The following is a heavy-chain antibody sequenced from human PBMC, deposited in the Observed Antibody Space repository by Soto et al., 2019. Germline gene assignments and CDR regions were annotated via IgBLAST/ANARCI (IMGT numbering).Heavy chain of an antibody. D-gene: IGHD3-10*01. CDR2: IYNIEST. J-gene: IGHJ5*02. CDR3: AKGPYTYGSGWFDP. Sequence: SETLSLTCTVSGGSISGYYWSWLRQPPGKGQEWIGYIYNIESTNYNPSLRSRVTMSIDTSKDQFYLKLSSMTATDTAIYYCAKGPYTYGSGWFDPWGQGTLVTVSS. CDR1: GGSISGYY. V-gene: IGHV4-59*01.